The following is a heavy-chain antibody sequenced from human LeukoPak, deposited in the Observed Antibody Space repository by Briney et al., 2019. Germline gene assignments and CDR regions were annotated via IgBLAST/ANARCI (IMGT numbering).Heavy chain of an antibody. D-gene: IGHD6-19*01. CDR2: INTDGTST. Sequence: GGSLRLSCAASGFTFSNYWMHWVRQAPGKGLEWVSRINTDGTSTIYADSVRGRFTISRDNAKNTVYLQMSSLRAEDTAVYYCTGGGWSTDAFDIWGQGTMVTVSS. J-gene: IGHJ3*02. V-gene: IGHV3-74*01. CDR3: TGGGWSTDAFDI. CDR1: GFTFSNYW.